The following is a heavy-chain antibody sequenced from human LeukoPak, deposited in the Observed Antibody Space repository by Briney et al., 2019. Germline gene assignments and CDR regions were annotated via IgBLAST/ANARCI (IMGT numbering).Heavy chain of an antibody. CDR3: ARDPVVASPGPFYYHYMDV. CDR1: GFAVSSNY. V-gene: IGHV3-53*01. CDR2: IDSSGNT. J-gene: IGHJ6*03. D-gene: IGHD6-13*01. Sequence: GGSLRLSCAASGFAVSSNYMSWVRQPPGKGLEWLSLIDSSGNTFYADSVKGRFTISRDYLKNTLFLQMNSLRAEDTALYYFARDPVVASPGPFYYHYMDVWGKGTTVTVSS.